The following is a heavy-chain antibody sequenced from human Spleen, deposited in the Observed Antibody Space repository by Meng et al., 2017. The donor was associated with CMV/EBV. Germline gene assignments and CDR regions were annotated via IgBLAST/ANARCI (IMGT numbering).Heavy chain of an antibody. V-gene: IGHV1-18*01. CDR3: ARDLEWGSSWYADWFDP. CDR2: ISAYNGNA. J-gene: IGHJ5*02. CDR1: YRCTDYG. Sequence: YRCTDYGSSWVRQAPGRGLEWMGWISAYNGNANYGHNLQGRGTLTTDSSTDTAYMEVSNLRSDDTGVYYCARDLEWGSSWYADWFDPWGQGTLVTVSS. D-gene: IGHD6-13*01.